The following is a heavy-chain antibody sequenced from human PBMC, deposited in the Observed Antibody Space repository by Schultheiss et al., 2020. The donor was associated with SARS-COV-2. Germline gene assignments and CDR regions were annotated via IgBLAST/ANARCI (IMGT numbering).Heavy chain of an antibody. Sequence: GGSLRLSCAASGFTFSSYGMHWVRQAPGKGLEWVAVISYDGSNKYYADSVKGRFTISRDNSKNTLYLQMNSLRAEYTAVYYCARARGGNYYYGMDVWGQGTTVTVSS. J-gene: IGHJ6*02. CDR3: ARARGGNYYYGMDV. CDR1: GFTFSSYG. D-gene: IGHD3-16*01. V-gene: IGHV3-30*03. CDR2: ISYDGSNK.